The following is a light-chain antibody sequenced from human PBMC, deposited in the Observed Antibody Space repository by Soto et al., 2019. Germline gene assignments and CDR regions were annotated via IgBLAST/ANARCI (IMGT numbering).Light chain of an antibody. Sequence: QFVLTQPASVSGAPGQSITISGTGTHRDDGGYNYVSWYPQYPGKSPKLLIYEVTYRPSGVSDRFSGSKSGTSASLTITGLKAEDEADYDCQSYDSSLSGYVFGTGTKVTV. CDR2: EVT. CDR1: HRDDGGYNY. V-gene: IGLV2-14*01. CDR3: QSYDSSLSGYV. J-gene: IGLJ1*01.